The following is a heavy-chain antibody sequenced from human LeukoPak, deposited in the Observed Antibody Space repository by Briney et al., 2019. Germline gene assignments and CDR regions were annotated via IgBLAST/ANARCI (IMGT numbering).Heavy chain of an antibody. Sequence: GGSLRLSCAASGFTFSSYAMHWVRQAPGKGLEWVAVISYDGSNKYYADSVKGRFTISRDNSKNTLYLQMNSLRAEDTAVYYCARDLYGDYQDYWGQGTLVTVSS. D-gene: IGHD4-17*01. CDR2: ISYDGSNK. J-gene: IGHJ4*02. V-gene: IGHV3-30*04. CDR3: ARDLYGDYQDY. CDR1: GFTFSSYA.